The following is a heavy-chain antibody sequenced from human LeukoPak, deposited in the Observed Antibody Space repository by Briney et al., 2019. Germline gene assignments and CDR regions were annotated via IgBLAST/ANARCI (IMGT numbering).Heavy chain of an antibody. Sequence: AGGSLRLSCAASGFTFSSYAMSWVRQAPGKGLEWVSAISGSGGSTYYADSVKGRFTISRDNSKNTLYLQMNSLRAEDTAVYYCAKDEVSGGSFLLVDNWFDPWGQGTLVTVSS. V-gene: IGHV3-23*01. CDR1: GFTFSSYA. CDR2: ISGSGGST. D-gene: IGHD1-26*01. CDR3: AKDEVSGGSFLLVDNWFDP. J-gene: IGHJ5*02.